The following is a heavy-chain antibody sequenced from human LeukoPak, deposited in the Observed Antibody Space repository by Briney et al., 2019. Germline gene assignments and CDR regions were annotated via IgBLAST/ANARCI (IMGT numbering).Heavy chain of an antibody. CDR3: ARGEIVVVVAATRVDNWFDP. CDR2: IYFSGAT. V-gene: IGHV4-39*01. CDR1: GGSISSNIYF. D-gene: IGHD2-15*01. J-gene: IGHJ5*02. Sequence: PSETLSLTCTVSGGSISSNIYFWGWIRQTPEKGLEWIGNIYFSGATYYNPSLKSRVTISVDTSKNQFSLKLSSVTAADTAVYYCARGEIVVVVAATRVDNWFDPWGQGTLVTVSS.